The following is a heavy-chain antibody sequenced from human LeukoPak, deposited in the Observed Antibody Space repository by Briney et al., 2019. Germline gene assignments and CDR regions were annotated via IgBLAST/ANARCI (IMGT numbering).Heavy chain of an antibody. Sequence: GGSLRLSCVASGFSFSDSAIHWIRQPSGKGLEWIGRIRSKANNYATAYESSVKGRFTILRDDSTNTTYLQMNSLKTEDTAVYYCIWPSGQLLVFDYGGQGTLVTVSS. CDR1: GFSFSDSA. V-gene: IGHV3-73*01. J-gene: IGHJ4*02. CDR3: IWPSGQLLVFDY. D-gene: IGHD6-19*01. CDR2: IRSKANNYAT.